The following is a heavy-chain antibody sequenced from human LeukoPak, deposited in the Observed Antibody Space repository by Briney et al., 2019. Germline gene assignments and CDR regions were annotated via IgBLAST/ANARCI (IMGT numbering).Heavy chain of an antibody. D-gene: IGHD5-12*01. Sequence: GGSLRLSCAASGVTFSSYGMHWVRQAPGKGLEWVALISSDGNDKLYGDPVKGRFTISRDDSKSTLYLQMNSLRAEDTAVYYCTTKVIRGNSGDDYDDWGQGTLVTVSS. CDR3: TTKVIRGNSGDDYDD. J-gene: IGHJ4*02. CDR2: ISSDGNDK. V-gene: IGHV3-30*03. CDR1: GVTFSSYG.